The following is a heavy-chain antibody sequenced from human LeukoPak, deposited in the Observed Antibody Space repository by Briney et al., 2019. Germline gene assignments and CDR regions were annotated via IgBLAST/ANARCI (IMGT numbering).Heavy chain of an antibody. D-gene: IGHD6-13*01. V-gene: IGHV3-23*01. CDR2: IKSSGDST. Sequence: GGSLRLSCAASGFTFNNYAMSWVRQAPGKVLEWVSGIKSSGDSTFYADSVKGRFTISRDNSMNTLSLQMSSLRAEDTAVYYCAKEIGAIGTPYFDSWGQGTLVTVSS. CDR1: GFTFNNYA. CDR3: AKEIGAIGTPYFDS. J-gene: IGHJ4*02.